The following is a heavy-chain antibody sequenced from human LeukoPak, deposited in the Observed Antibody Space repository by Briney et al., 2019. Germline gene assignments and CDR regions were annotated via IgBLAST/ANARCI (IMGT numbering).Heavy chain of an antibody. Sequence: PGGSLRLSCAASGFTFSNYAMHWVRQAPGKGLEWVAVIAYDGSNKYYADSVKGRFTISRDNCKNTVYLHMNSLTAEDTAVYYCARGRRPGYSYGYDLLDYWGQGTLVTVSS. J-gene: IGHJ4*02. CDR1: GFTFSNYA. D-gene: IGHD5-18*01. CDR2: IAYDGSNK. CDR3: ARGRRPGYSYGYDLLDY. V-gene: IGHV3-30*04.